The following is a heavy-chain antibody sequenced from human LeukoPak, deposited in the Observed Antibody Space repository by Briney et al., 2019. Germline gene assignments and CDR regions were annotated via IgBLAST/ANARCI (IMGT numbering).Heavy chain of an antibody. CDR1: GGSISSYH. V-gene: IGHV4-59*08. J-gene: IGHJ4*02. CDR3: ARQMAVAGDFDY. CDR2: IFYTGSS. Sequence: SETLSLTCTVSGGSISSYHWSWIRQPPGKGLEWVASIFYTGSSSYNPSLKTRVTISVDTSKNQLFLKLSSVTAADTAVYYCARQMAVAGDFDYWGQGTLVTVSS. D-gene: IGHD6-19*01.